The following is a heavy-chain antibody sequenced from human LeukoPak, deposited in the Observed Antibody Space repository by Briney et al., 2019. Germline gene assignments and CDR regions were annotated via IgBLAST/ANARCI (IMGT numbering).Heavy chain of an antibody. CDR1: GFTFRSFA. J-gene: IGHJ6*04. D-gene: IGHD3-3*01. Sequence: GRSLRLSCAASGFTFRSFAMYWVRQAPGKGLEWVAVIWYDGTNKYYADSVKGRFTISRDNSKHTLDLQMNSLRAEDTAVYYCARDLLLSYNFWSGYMDVWAKGPRSPSPQ. V-gene: IGHV3-33*01. CDR3: ARDLLLSYNFWSGYMDV. CDR2: IWYDGTNK.